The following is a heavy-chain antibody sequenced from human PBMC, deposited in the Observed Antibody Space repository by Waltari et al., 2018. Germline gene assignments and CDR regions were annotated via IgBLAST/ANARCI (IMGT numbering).Heavy chain of an antibody. V-gene: IGHV4-39*01. J-gene: IGHJ4*02. CDR1: GGSIGHSTYY. CDR2: IYHSGST. CDR3: ARRNVDIAIGHFDY. Sequence: QLQLQESGPGLVKPSETLSLTCTVSGGSIGHSTYYWGWIRQPPGKGLEWLGSIYHSGSTSYNPSLKSRISISVETSKNQFSLNVTSVTAADTAVYFCARRNVDIAIGHFDYWGQGRLVFVSS. D-gene: IGHD2-2*03.